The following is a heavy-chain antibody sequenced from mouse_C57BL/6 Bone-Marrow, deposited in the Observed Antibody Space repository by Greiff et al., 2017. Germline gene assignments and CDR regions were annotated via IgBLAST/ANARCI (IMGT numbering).Heavy chain of an antibody. J-gene: IGHJ3*01. CDR2: IDPSDSYT. D-gene: IGHD2-2*01. V-gene: IGHV1-50*01. CDR1: GYTFTSYW. Sequence: QVQLQQPGAELVKPGASVKLSCKASGYTFTSYWMQWVKQRPGQGLEWIGEIDPSDSYTNYNQKFKGKATLTVDTSSSTSYMQLSSLTSEDSAVYYCARLWLVAYWGQGTLVTVSA. CDR3: ARLWLVAY.